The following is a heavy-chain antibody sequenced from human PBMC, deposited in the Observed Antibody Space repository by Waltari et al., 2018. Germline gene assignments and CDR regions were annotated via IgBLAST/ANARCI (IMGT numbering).Heavy chain of an antibody. CDR1: GFTFSSYA. J-gene: IGHJ4*02. Sequence: QVQLVESGGGVVQPGRSLRLSCAASGFTFSSYAMHWVRQAPGKGLEWVAVISYDGSNKYYADSVKGRFTISRDNSKNTLYLQMNSLRAEDTAVYYCARSPPGSRDGYKLNEGYFDYWGQGTLVTVSS. V-gene: IGHV3-30-3*01. CDR2: ISYDGSNK. D-gene: IGHD3-10*01. CDR3: ARSPPGSRDGYKLNEGYFDY.